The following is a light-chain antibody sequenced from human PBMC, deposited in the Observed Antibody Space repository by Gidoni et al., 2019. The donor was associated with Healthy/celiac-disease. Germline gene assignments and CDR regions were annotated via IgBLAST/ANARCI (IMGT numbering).Light chain of an antibody. CDR1: QSVSSSY. J-gene: IGKJ1*01. V-gene: IGKV3-20*01. CDR3: QQYGSSPE. CDR2: GAS. Sequence: EIVLTQSPGTLSLSPGERATLSCRASQSVSSSYLAWYQQKPGQAPRRLIYGASSRATGIPDRVSGSGSGTDFTLTISRLEPEDLAVYYCQQYGSSPEFGQGTKVEIK.